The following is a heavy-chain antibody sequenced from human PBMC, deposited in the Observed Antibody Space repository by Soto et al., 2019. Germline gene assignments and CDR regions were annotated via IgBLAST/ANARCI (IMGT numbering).Heavy chain of an antibody. CDR1: GYTFTSYG. CDR3: ARRQQRVRGGGMGYGRDV. Sequence: QVQLVQSGAEVKKPGASVKVSCKASGYTFTSYGISWVRQAPGQGLEWMGWISAYNGNTNYAQKLQGRVTMTTDTTTRTAEMGRKSLRADDTAVYYGARRQQRVRGGGMGYGRDVWGQGTTVTVSS. J-gene: IGHJ6*02. V-gene: IGHV1-18*01. D-gene: IGHD6-13*01. CDR2: ISAYNGNT.